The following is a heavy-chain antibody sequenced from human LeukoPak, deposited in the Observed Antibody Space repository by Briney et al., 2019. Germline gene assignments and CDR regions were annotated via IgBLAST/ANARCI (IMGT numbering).Heavy chain of an antibody. V-gene: IGHV4-34*01. Sequence: PSETLSLTCVVYGGSFSGYYWSWIRQPPGKGLEWIGEINHSGSTNYNPSLKSRVTISVDTSKNQFSLKLSSVTAADTAVYYCARRYYYYYYMDVWGKGTTVTVSS. CDR2: INHSGST. J-gene: IGHJ6*03. CDR1: GGSFSGYY. CDR3: ARRYYYYYYMDV.